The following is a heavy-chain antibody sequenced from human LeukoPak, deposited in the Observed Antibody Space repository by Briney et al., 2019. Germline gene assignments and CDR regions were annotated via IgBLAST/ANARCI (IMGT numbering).Heavy chain of an antibody. J-gene: IGHJ3*02. CDR2: ADPEDGET. CDR1: GYTFTDYY. Sequence: GASVKISCKVSGYTFTDYYMHWVQQAPGKGLEWMGLADPEDGETIYAEKFQGRVTITADTSTDTAYMELSGLRSEDTAVYYCATGPLAGAFDIWGQGTMVTVSS. V-gene: IGHV1-69-2*01. CDR3: ATGPLAGAFDI.